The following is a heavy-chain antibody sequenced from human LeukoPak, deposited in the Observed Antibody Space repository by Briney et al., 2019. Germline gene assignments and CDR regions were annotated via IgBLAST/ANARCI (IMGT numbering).Heavy chain of an antibody. CDR1: GYTFTGYY. D-gene: IGHD3-3*01. V-gene: IGHV1-2*02. CDR2: INPNSGGT. Sequence: ASVKVSCKASGYTFTGYYMHWVRQAPGQGLEWMGWINPNSGGTNYAQKFQGRVTMTRDTSISTAYMELSRLRSDDTAVYYCATLSITIFGMVPPDAFDIWGQGTMVTVSS. CDR3: ATLSITIFGMVPPDAFDI. J-gene: IGHJ3*02.